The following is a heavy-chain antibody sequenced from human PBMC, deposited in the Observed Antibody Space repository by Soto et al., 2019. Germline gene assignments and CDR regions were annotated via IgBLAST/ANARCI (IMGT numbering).Heavy chain of an antibody. J-gene: IGHJ4*02. CDR2: ISSSSSYI. Sequence: DVQLVESGGGLVKPGGSLRLSCTASGFTFSSYRMNWVRRAPGKGLEWVSSISSSSSYIYYADSVKGRFTISRDNAKNSLYLQINSLRAEDTAVYYCARDTSGWYYFDYWGQGTLVTVSS. D-gene: IGHD6-19*01. CDR1: GFTFSSYR. V-gene: IGHV3-21*01. CDR3: ARDTSGWYYFDY.